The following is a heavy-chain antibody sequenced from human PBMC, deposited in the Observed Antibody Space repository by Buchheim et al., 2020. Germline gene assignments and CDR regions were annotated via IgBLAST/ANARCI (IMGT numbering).Heavy chain of an antibody. Sequence: EVQLVQSGAEVKKPGESLKISCKGSGYRFTNYWIGWVRQMPGKGLEYLGIIYPGDFDTRYSPSFQGQVTISADKSIGTAYLQWASLKASDTATYYCARRPAAAGVISAFDFWGQGIL. D-gene: IGHD6-13*01. CDR1: GYRFTNYW. CDR3: ARRPAAAGVISAFDF. V-gene: IGHV5-51*01. CDR2: IYPGDFDT. J-gene: IGHJ4*02.